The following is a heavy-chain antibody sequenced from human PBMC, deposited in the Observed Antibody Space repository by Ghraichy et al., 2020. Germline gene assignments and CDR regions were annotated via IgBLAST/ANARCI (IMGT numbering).Heavy chain of an antibody. V-gene: IGHV1-24*01. CDR3: ATGSNYYDSSGYLSGYFDY. CDR1: GYTLTELS. Sequence: KVSCKVSGYTLTELSMHWVRQAPGKGLEWMGGFDPEDGETIYAQKFQGRVTMTEDTSTDTAYMDLSSLRSEDTAVYYCATGSNYYDSSGYLSGYFDYWGQGTLVTVSS. D-gene: IGHD3-22*01. CDR2: FDPEDGET. J-gene: IGHJ4*02.